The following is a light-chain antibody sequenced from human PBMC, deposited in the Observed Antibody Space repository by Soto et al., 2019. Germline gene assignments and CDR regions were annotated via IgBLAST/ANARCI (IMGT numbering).Light chain of an antibody. V-gene: IGKV3-20*01. J-gene: IGKJ1*01. CDR1: QSVSSSH. CDR3: QQYHHWPPWT. CDR2: GAS. Sequence: ELVLTQSPGTLSLSPGERATLSCRASQSVSSSHLAWYQQKPGQAPRLLIYGASSRATGIPDRFSGSGSGTEFTLTISSLQSEDFGLYYCQQYHHWPPWTFGQGTKVDIK.